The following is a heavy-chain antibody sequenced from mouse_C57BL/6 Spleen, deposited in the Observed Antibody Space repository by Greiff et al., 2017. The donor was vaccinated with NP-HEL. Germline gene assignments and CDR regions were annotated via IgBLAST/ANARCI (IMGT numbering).Heavy chain of an antibody. V-gene: IGHV14-2*01. J-gene: IGHJ4*01. D-gene: IGHD1-1*01. Sequence: VHVKQSGAELVKPGASVKLSCTASGFNIKDYYMHWVKQRTEQGLEWIGRIDPEDGETKYAPKFQGKAAITADTSSNTAYLQLSSLTSEDTAVYYCAYGSSYPHYAMDYWGQGTSVTVSS. CDR3: AYGSSYPHYAMDY. CDR1: GFNIKDYY. CDR2: IDPEDGET.